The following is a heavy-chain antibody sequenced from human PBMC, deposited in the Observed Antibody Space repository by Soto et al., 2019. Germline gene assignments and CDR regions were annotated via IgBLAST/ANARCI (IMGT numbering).Heavy chain of an antibody. CDR3: ARRPEGLWSGYYKESFWFDP. CDR2: IYYSGST. D-gene: IGHD3-3*01. Sequence: SETLSLTCTVSGGSISSSSYYWGWIRQPPGKGLEWIGSIYYSGSTYYNPSLKSRVTISVDTSMNQFSLKLSSVTAADTAVYYCARRPEGLWSGYYKESFWFDPWGQGTLVTVSS. V-gene: IGHV4-39*01. CDR1: GGSISSSSYY. J-gene: IGHJ5*02.